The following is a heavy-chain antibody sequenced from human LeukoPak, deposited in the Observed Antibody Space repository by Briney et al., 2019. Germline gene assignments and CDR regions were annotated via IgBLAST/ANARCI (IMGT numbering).Heavy chain of an antibody. CDR1: GGTFSSYA. D-gene: IGHD3-10*01. Sequence: SVKVSCMASGGTFSSYAISWVRQAPGQGLEWMGGIIPIFGTANYAQKFQGRVTITTDESTSTAYMELSSLRSEDTAVYYCARVSPYYYGSGFRYYFDYWGQGTLVTVSS. V-gene: IGHV1-69*05. CDR3: ARVSPYYYGSGFRYYFDY. CDR2: IIPIFGTA. J-gene: IGHJ4*02.